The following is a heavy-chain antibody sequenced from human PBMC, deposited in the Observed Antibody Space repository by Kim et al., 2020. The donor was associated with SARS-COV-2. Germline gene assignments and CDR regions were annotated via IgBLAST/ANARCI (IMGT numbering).Heavy chain of an antibody. J-gene: IGHJ6*02. CDR2: INPSGGST. V-gene: IGHV1-46*01. Sequence: ASVKVSCKASGYTFTSYYMHWVRQAPGQGLEWMGIINPSGGSTSYAQKFQGRVTMTRDTSTSTVYMELSSLRSEDTAVYYCARSYYDYVWGSYRYTYYYYGMDVWGQGTTVTVSS. CDR1: GYTFTSYY. CDR3: ARSYYDYVWGSYRYTYYYYGMDV. D-gene: IGHD3-16*02.